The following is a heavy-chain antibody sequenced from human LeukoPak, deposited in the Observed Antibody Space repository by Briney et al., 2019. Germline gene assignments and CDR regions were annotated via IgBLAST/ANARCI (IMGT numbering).Heavy chain of an antibody. Sequence: PSETLSLTCTVSGVSISSYYWSWIRQPAGKGLEWIGRIYTSGSTNYNPSLKSRVTMSVDTSKNQFSLKLSSVTAADTAVYYCARDQVPDIVVVPAAIKPRLGRNYYGMDVWGQGTTVTVSS. V-gene: IGHV4-4*07. D-gene: IGHD2-2*02. CDR2: IYTSGST. CDR3: ARDQVPDIVVVPAAIKPRLGRNYYGMDV. CDR1: GVSISSYY. J-gene: IGHJ6*02.